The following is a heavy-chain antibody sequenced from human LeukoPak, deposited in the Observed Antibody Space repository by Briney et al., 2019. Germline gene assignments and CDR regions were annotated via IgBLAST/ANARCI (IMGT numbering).Heavy chain of an antibody. Sequence: SVKVSCKASGGTFSSYAISWVRQAPGQGLEWMGGIIPIFGTANYAQKFQGRVTITADESTSTAYMELNSLRAEDTAVYYCASWPGGWYGEDSWGQGTPVTVSS. CDR1: GGTFSSYA. V-gene: IGHV1-69*13. CDR3: ASWPGGWYGEDS. D-gene: IGHD6-19*01. CDR2: IIPIFGTA. J-gene: IGHJ4*02.